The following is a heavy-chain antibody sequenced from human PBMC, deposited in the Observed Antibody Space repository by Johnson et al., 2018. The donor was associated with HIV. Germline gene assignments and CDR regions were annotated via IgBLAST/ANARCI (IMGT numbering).Heavy chain of an antibody. Sequence: QMQLVESGGGVVQPGRSLRLSCAASGFTFSSYAMHWVRQAPGKGLEWVAVIGYDGSDKYYADSVKGRVTISRDNPKNTLYLQMKGLRPEDTAVYYCAKESKWESRTPHAFDIWGQGTMVTVSS. CDR3: AKESKWESRTPHAFDI. J-gene: IGHJ3*02. CDR2: IGYDGSDK. CDR1: GFTFSSYA. V-gene: IGHV3-30*04. D-gene: IGHD1-26*01.